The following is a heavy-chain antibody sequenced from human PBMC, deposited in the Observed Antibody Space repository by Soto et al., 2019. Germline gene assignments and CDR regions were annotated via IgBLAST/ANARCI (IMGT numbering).Heavy chain of an antibody. Sequence: GGSLRLSCAASGFRFSDYSMNWVRQAPGRGLEWVSYISSSSFTIHYADSVEGRFAISRDNAKNSLYLQMNSLRAEDTAVYYGAKDPQQLIVYFDYWGQGTMVTVSS. CDR1: GFRFSDYS. D-gene: IGHD6-13*01. CDR3: AKDPQQLIVYFDY. J-gene: IGHJ4*02. CDR2: ISSSSFTI. V-gene: IGHV3-48*01.